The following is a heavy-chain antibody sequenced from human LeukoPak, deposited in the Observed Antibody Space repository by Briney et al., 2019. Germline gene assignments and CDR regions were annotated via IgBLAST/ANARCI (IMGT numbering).Heavy chain of an antibody. CDR3: AKTAAVAASPYYYYGMDV. CDR1: GFTFTNYA. V-gene: IGHV3-23*01. Sequence: GGSLRLSCVASGFTFTNYAMSWVRQAPGKGLEWVSAISGSGGTTYYADSVKGRSTISRDNSKNTLYLQMNSLRAEDTAVYYCAKTAAVAASPYYYYGMDVWGQGTTVTVSS. J-gene: IGHJ6*02. CDR2: ISGSGGTT. D-gene: IGHD6-19*01.